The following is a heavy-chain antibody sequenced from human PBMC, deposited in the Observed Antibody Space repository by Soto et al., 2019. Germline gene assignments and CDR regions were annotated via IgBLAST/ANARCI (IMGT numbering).Heavy chain of an antibody. V-gene: IGHV3-48*03. D-gene: IGHD3-10*01. CDR3: ARDSLNYGSGSYYYYYYCMDV. J-gene: IGHJ6*02. CDR2: ISSSGSTI. CDR1: GFTFSSYE. Sequence: EVQLVESGGGLVQPGGSLRLSCAASGFTFSSYEMNWVRQAPGKGLEWVSYISSSGSTIYYADSVKGRFTISRDNAKNSLYLQMNSLRAEDTAVYYCARDSLNYGSGSYYYYYYCMDVWGQGTTVTVSS.